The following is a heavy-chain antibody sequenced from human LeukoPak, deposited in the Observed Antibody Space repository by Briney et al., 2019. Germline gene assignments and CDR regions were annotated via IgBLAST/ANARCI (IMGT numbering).Heavy chain of an antibody. D-gene: IGHD2-15*01. CDR2: INSDGSEP. Sequence: GGSLRLSCAAAGFTFTNYWMHWVRQAPGKGLVWVSRINSDGSEPVYPDSVRGRFTISGDNAKNMLYLTMSSLRAEDTAVYFCARGPVGLSALDAWGQGILVTVSP. CDR3: ARGPVGLSALDA. V-gene: IGHV3-74*01. J-gene: IGHJ5*02. CDR1: GFTFTNYW.